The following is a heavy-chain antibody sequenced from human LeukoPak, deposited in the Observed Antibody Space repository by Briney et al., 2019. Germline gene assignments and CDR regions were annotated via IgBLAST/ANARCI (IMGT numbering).Heavy chain of an antibody. D-gene: IGHD5-18*01. CDR2: ISYDRSNK. Sequence: GGSLRLSCATSGFAFSSSWMHWVRQAPGKGLEWVAAISYDRSNKYYADSVKGRFTISRDNSENTLYLQMNSLKIEDTAVYYCARDGGAWIQLWLSFDYWGQGTLVTVSS. CDR3: ARDGGAWIQLWLSFDY. CDR1: GFAFSSSW. J-gene: IGHJ4*02. V-gene: IGHV3-30-3*01.